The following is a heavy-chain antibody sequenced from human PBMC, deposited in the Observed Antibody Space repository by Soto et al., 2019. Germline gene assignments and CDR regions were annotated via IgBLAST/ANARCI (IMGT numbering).Heavy chain of an antibody. J-gene: IGHJ4*01. CDR3: ATPTPLRGAMINHISFTF. D-gene: IGHD3-10*01. CDR2: FDSEGGEA. Sequence: GSSVKCYFKISGRTLTELSIHWVRQAPGKGLDCMGGFDSEGGEAIYAQKWHGRVTFNEDTVTDTPYMELSGLNSDDTDVYYSATPTPLRGAMINHISFTFWAQGTPVPVSS. CDR1: GRTLTELS. V-gene: IGHV1-24*01.